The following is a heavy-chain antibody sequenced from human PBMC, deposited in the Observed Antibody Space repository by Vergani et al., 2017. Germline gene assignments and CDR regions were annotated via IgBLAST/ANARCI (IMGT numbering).Heavy chain of an antibody. CDR3: ASAGDYYYDYMDV. D-gene: IGHD1-1*01. CDR1: GGSISSYY. Sequence: QVQLQESGPGLVKPSETLSLTCTVSGGSISSYYWSWIRQPPGKGLEWIGYIYYSGSTNYNPSLKRRVTISVDTSKNQFSLKLSSVTAADTAVYYCASAGDYYYDYMDVWGKGTTVTVSS. CDR2: IYYSGST. J-gene: IGHJ6*03. V-gene: IGHV4-59*01.